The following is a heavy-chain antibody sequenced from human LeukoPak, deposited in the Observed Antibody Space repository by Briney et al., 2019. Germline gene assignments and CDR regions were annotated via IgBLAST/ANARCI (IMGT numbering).Heavy chain of an antibody. J-gene: IGHJ4*02. Sequence: GGSLRLSCAASGFTFSSHWMHWARQAPGKGLVWVSRINGDETSTAYADSVKGRFTISRDNAKNTLYLQMNSLRVEDTAVYYCARGIIGGGDYWGQGTLVTVSS. CDR3: ARGIIGGGDY. CDR2: INGDETST. V-gene: IGHV3-74*01. CDR1: GFTFSSHW. D-gene: IGHD3-16*01.